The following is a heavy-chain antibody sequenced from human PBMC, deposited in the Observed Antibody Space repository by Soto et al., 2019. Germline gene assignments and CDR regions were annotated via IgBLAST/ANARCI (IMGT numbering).Heavy chain of an antibody. Sequence: CGSLRLSCAASGFTLSDYSMNWVRQAPGKGLEWVSSSRRSSTLLYYTDSVKGRFTISRNTAKNSLYLQMNSLIAEDTAVYYCAREYYYESNGLLRPFDYWGQGTLVTVSS. D-gene: IGHD3-22*01. CDR1: GFTLSDYS. CDR3: AREYYYESNGLLRPFDY. CDR2: SRRSSTLL. J-gene: IGHJ4*02. V-gene: IGHV3-21*06.